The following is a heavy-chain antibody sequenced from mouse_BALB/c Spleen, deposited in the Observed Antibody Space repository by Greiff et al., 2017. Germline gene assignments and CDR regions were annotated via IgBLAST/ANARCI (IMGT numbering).Heavy chain of an antibody. V-gene: IGHV2-9*02. CDR2: IWAGGST. D-gene: IGHD1-1*01. CDR3: ARDHGSRLSSWFAY. Sequence: VKLVESGPGLVAPSQSLSITCTVSGFSLTSYGVHWVRQPPGKGLEWLGVIWAGGSTNYNSALMSRLSISKDNSKSQVFLKMNSLQTDDTAMYYCARDHGSRLSSWFAYWGQGTLVTVSA. J-gene: IGHJ3*01. CDR1: GFSLTSYG.